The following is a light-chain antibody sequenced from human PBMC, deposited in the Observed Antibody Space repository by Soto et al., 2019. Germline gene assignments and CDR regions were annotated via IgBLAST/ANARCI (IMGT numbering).Light chain of an antibody. CDR1: TSNIGNKP. CDR3: ATWDDSLNTEL. Sequence: QSVLTQPPSVSGAPRQRVTISCSGSTSNIGNKPVNWYHHLPGQAPKLLIYYDDLKPSGVSDRFSGSKSGTSASLTISGLQSEDEAHYYCATWDDSLNTELFGGGTKVTVL. V-gene: IGLV1-36*01. J-gene: IGLJ2*01. CDR2: YDD.